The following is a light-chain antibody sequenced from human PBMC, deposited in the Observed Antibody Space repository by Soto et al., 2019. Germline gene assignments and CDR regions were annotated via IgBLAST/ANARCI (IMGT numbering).Light chain of an antibody. CDR2: AAS. V-gene: IGKV1-39*01. Sequence: DIQMTQSPSSLSASVGDRVTITCRASQSITIYLNWYQQKSGKAPKLLIYAASSLQSGVPSRFSGSGSGTDFTLPISSLQLEDFATYYCQQSYSTPITFGQGTRLEIK. J-gene: IGKJ5*01. CDR3: QQSYSTPIT. CDR1: QSITIY.